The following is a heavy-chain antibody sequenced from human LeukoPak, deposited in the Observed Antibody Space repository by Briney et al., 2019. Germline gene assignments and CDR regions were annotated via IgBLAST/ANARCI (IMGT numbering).Heavy chain of an antibody. CDR2: ISGSGGST. CDR3: AKESSWYGDYYYYGMDV. D-gene: IGHD6-13*01. CDR1: GFTFSSYA. Sequence: GGPLRLSCAASGFTFSSYAMSWVRQAPGKGLEWVSAISGSGGSTYYADSVKGRFTISRDNSKNTLYLQMNRLRAEDTAVYYCAKESSWYGDYYYYGMDVWGQGTTVTVSS. V-gene: IGHV3-23*01. J-gene: IGHJ6*02.